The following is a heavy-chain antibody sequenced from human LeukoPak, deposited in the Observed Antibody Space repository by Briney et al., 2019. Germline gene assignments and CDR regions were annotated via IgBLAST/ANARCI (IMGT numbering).Heavy chain of an antibody. CDR2: IDPSDSYT. CDR1: GYSFTNYW. V-gene: IGHV5-10-1*01. D-gene: IGHD6-25*01. J-gene: IGHJ4*02. CDR3: ARIDAGFIDY. Sequence: GESLNISCKGSGYSFTNYWINWVRQMPGKGLEWMGRIDPSDSYTNYSPSFQGHVTISADKSISTAYLQWSSLKASDTAMYYCARIDAGFIDYWGQGTLVTVSS.